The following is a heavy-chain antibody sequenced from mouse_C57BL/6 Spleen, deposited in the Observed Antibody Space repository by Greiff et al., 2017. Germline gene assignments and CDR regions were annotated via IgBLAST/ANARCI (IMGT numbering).Heavy chain of an antibody. V-gene: IGHV1-82*01. CDR1: GYAFSSSW. D-gene: IGHD3-3*01. CDR3: ARGKGGLVDY. Sequence: QVQLQQSGPELVKPGASVKISCKASGYAFSSSWMNWVKQRPGTGLEWIGRIYPGDGDPTYNGKFKGKATLTADKSSSTAYMQRSSLTSEDSAVYFCARGKGGLVDYWGQGTTLTVSS. CDR2: IYPGDGDP. J-gene: IGHJ2*01.